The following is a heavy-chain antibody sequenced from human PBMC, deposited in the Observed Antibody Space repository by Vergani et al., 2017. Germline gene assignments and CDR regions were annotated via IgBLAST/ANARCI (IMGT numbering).Heavy chain of an antibody. CDR1: GFTFSSYA. J-gene: IGHJ4*02. CDR2: ISYDGSNK. Sequence: QVQLVESGGGVVQPGRSLRLSCAASGFTFSSYAMHWVRQAPGKGLEWVAVISYDGSNKYYADSVKGRFTISRDNSKNTLYLQMNSLRAEDTAVYYCARGSYTYSSEDYWGQGTLVTVSS. D-gene: IGHD5-18*01. CDR3: ARGSYTYSSEDY. V-gene: IGHV3-30*14.